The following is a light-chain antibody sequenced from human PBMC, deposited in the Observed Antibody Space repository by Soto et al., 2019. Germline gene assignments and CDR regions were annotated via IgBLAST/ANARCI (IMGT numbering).Light chain of an antibody. J-gene: IGKJ1*01. CDR1: QSVSSS. Sequence: EIVLTQSPGTLSLSPGERATLSCRASQSVSSSLAWYQQKPGQAPRLLIFGASSRATGIPDRLSGSGSGTDFTLTISRLEPEDFAVYYCQQYGSSPQTFGQGTKVEIK. CDR3: QQYGSSPQT. V-gene: IGKV3-20*01. CDR2: GAS.